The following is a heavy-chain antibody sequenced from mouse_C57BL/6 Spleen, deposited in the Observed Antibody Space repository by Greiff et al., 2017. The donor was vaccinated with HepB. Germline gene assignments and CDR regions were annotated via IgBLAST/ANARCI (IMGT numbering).Heavy chain of an antibody. V-gene: IGHV1-72*01. CDR3: ARWIGSSWNYFDY. Sequence: VQLQQSGAELVKPGASVKLSCKASGYTFTSYWMHWVKQRPGRGLEWIGRIDPNSGGTKSNEKFKSKATLTVDKPSSTAYMQLSSLTSEDSAVYYCARWIGSSWNYFDYWGQSTTLTVSS. D-gene: IGHD1-1*01. CDR1: GYTFTSYW. CDR2: IDPNSGGT. J-gene: IGHJ2*01.